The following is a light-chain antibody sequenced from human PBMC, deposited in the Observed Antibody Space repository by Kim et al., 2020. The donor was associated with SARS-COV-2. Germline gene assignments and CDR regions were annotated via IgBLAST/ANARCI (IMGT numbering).Light chain of an antibody. CDR1: SSNIGAAYD. J-gene: IGLJ2*01. CDR3: QSYDTSLSGSI. Sequence: RVTISCTGSSSNIGAAYDVHWYQRLPGKAPKLLIYTNINRPSGVPDRFSGSKSGTSASLAITGLQAEDEADYYCQSYDTSLSGSIFGGGTQLTVL. CDR2: TNI. V-gene: IGLV1-40*01.